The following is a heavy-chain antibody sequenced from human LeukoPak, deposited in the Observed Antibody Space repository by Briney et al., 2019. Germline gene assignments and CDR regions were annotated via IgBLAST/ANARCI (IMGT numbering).Heavy chain of an antibody. Sequence: SETLSLTCIVSGGSISSSSYYWGWIRQPPGKGLEWIGSIYHSGSTYYNPSLKSRVTISADTSKNQFSLNLSSVTAADTAVYYCARGVARSSKFHFSYYFDYWGQGTLVTVSS. CDR2: IYHSGST. CDR1: GGSISSSSYY. V-gene: IGHV4-39*07. D-gene: IGHD6-6*01. CDR3: ARGVARSSKFHFSYYFDY. J-gene: IGHJ4*02.